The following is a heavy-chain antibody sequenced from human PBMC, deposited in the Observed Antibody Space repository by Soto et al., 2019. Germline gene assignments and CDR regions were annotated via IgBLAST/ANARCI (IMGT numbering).Heavy chain of an antibody. CDR3: ARETDHGDRYNFYYAMDV. CDR2: LYPSGST. Sequence: SETLSLTCTVSGDSMSSSYWSWIRQPAGKGLEWVGRLYPSGSTNYNPSLRSRVTMSVDTSKDQFSLRLSSVTAADTAVYYCARETDHGDRYNFYYAMDVWGQGXTVTV. D-gene: IGHD4-17*01. V-gene: IGHV4-4*07. J-gene: IGHJ6*02. CDR1: GDSMSSSY.